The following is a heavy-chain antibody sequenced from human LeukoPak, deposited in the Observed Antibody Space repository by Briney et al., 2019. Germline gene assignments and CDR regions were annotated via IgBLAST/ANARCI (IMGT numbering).Heavy chain of an antibody. J-gene: IGHJ4*02. CDR3: ARDSTYYYDSGSSGPHYFDS. Sequence: RKSLRLSCAASGFTFSNYAMHWVRQAPGKGLEGVSLIPSGGTYEYYADSVKGRLTISRDNSTNTLCLQLNSLGAEDPAVCYCARDSTYYYDSGSSGPHYFDSWGQGTLVTVSS. CDR2: IPSGGTYE. V-gene: IGHV3-30*01. D-gene: IGHD3-10*01. CDR1: GFTFSNYA.